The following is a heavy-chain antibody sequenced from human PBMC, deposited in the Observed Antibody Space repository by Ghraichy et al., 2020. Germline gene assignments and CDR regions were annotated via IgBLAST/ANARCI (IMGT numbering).Heavy chain of an antibody. D-gene: IGHD1-26*01. J-gene: IGHJ3*02. CDR3: AKGLYILGGSLPAFDI. V-gene: IGHV3-30*02. CDR1: GFTFSSYG. CDR2: IRYDGSNK. Sequence: GGSLRLSCAASGFTFSSYGMHWVRQAPGKGLEWVAFIRYDGSNKYYGDSVKGRFTISRDNSKNTLYLQMNSLRAEDTAVYYCAKGLYILGGSLPAFDIWGQGTMVTVSS.